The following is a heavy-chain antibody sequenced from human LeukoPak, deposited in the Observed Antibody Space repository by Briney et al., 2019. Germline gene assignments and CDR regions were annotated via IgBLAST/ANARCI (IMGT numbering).Heavy chain of an antibody. V-gene: IGHV1-69*05. J-gene: IGHJ1*01. Sequence: GSSVKVSCKASGGTFSSYAISWVRQAPGQGLEWMGRIIPIFGTANYAQKFQGRVTITTDESTSTAYMELSSLRSEDTAVYYCARDDSSSFRGAEYFQHWGQGTLVTVSS. D-gene: IGHD6-13*01. CDR1: GGTFSSYA. CDR3: ARDDSSSFRGAEYFQH. CDR2: IIPIFGTA.